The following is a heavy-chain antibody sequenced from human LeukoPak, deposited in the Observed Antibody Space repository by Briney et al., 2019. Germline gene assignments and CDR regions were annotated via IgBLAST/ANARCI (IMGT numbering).Heavy chain of an antibody. D-gene: IGHD6-13*01. Sequence: PSETLSLTCTVSGDSISVYYWTWIRQPAGEGLEWIGRIYTSGSANYNPSLKSRVTMSVDTSKNQFSLRLTSVTAADTAVYYCARGGDSSSWSVDHWGQGTLVTVSS. J-gene: IGHJ4*02. CDR1: GDSISVYY. V-gene: IGHV4-4*07. CDR3: ARGGDSSSWSVDH. CDR2: IYTSGSA.